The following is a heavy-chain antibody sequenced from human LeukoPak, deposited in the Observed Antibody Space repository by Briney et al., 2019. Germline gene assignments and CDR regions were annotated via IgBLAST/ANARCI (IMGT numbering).Heavy chain of an antibody. D-gene: IGHD6-13*01. J-gene: IGHJ4*02. CDR2: ISSSGSTM. Sequence: GGSLRLSCAASGFTFSSYEMNWVRLAPGEGLEWISYISSSGSTMYYADSVRGRFTISRDNAKNSLYLQMNSLRAEDTAIYYCASSSWYALDYWGQGTLVTVSS. CDR1: GFTFSSYE. V-gene: IGHV3-48*03. CDR3: ASSSWYALDY.